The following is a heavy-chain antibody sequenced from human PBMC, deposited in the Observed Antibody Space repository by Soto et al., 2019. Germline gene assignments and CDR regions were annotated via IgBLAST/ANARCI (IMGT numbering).Heavy chain of an antibody. CDR3: ARADYYDSSGYYFSYYGMDV. V-gene: IGHV1-18*04. CDR1: GYTFTSYG. Sequence: GASVKVSCKASGYTFTSYGISWVRQAPGQGLEWMGWISAYNGNTNYAQKLQGRVTMTTDTSTSTAYMELRGLRSDDTAVYYCARADYYDSSGYYFSYYGMDVWGQGTTVTVSS. CDR2: ISAYNGNT. J-gene: IGHJ6*02. D-gene: IGHD3-22*01.